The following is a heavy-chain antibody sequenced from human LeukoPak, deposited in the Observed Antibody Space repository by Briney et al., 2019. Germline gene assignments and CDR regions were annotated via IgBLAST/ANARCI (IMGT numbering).Heavy chain of an antibody. CDR1: VGTSSSYA. Sequence: SVKVSCKASVGTSSSYAISWVRQAPGQGLEWMGGIIPIFGTANYAQKFQGRVTITTDESASPAYMELSSLRSEDTAVYYCAAGLWFGELLYDYYYYMDVWGKGTTVTVSS. J-gene: IGHJ6*03. V-gene: IGHV1-69*05. D-gene: IGHD3-10*01. CDR2: IIPIFGTA. CDR3: AAGLWFGELLYDYYYYMDV.